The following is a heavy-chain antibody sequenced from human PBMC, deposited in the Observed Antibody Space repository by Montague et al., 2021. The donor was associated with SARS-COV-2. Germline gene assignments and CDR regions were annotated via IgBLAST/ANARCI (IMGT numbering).Heavy chain of an antibody. CDR3: ARVGVGTMVRGVIPAYYCYGMDV. V-gene: IGHV4-61*02. D-gene: IGHD3-10*01. CDR1: GGSISSGSYY. Sequence: TLSLTCTVSGGSISSGSYYWSWVRQPAGKGLEWIGRIYTSGSTNYNPSLKSRVTISVDTSKNQFSLSLSSVTAADTAVYYCARVGVGTMVRGVIPAYYCYGMDVWGQGTTVTVSS. CDR2: IYTSGST. J-gene: IGHJ6*02.